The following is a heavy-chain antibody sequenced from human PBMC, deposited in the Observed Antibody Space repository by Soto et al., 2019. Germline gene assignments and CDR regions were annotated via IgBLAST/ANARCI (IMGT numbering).Heavy chain of an antibody. Sequence: GASVKVSCKASGYTFTNYAMNWVRQAPGQGLEWMGWINTNTGNPTYAQDLTGRFVFSLDTSVSTAYLQISSLKAEDTAVYYCARDSEVAGHDFDIWGQGTMVTVSS. CDR3: ARDSEVAGHDFDI. J-gene: IGHJ3*02. V-gene: IGHV7-4-1*01. D-gene: IGHD6-19*01. CDR1: GYTFTNYA. CDR2: INTNTGNP.